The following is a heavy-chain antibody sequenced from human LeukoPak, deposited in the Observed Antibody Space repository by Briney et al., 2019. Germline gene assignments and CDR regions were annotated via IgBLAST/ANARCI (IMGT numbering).Heavy chain of an antibody. CDR1: GYTFTGYY. CDR2: INPNSGGT. V-gene: IGHV1-2*02. D-gene: IGHD5-12*01. CDR3: ARDHSRVEPWLRYVDY. Sequence: ASVKVSCKASGYTFTGYYMHWVRQAPGQGLEWMGWINPNSGGTNYAQKFQGRVTMTRDTSISTAYMELSRLRSDDTAVYYCARDHSRVEPWLRYVDYWGQGTLVTVSS. J-gene: IGHJ4*02.